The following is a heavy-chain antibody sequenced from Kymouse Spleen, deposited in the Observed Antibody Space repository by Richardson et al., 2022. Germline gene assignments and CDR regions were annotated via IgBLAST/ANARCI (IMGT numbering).Heavy chain of an antibody. CDR3: ARGGSSSSGYYYGMDV. Sequence: QVQLQQWGAGLLKPSETLSLTCAVYGGSFSGYYWSWIRQPPGKGLEWIGEINHSGSTNYNPSLKSRVTISVDTSKNQFSLKLSSVTAADTAVYYCARGGSSSSGYYYGMDVWGQGTTVTVSS. CDR1: GGSFSGYY. J-gene: IGHJ6*02. V-gene: IGHV4-34*01. D-gene: IGHD6-6*01. CDR2: INHSGST.